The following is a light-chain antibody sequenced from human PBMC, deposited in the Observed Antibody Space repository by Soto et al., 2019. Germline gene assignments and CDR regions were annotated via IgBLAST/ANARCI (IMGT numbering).Light chain of an antibody. CDR3: LHHHNFPLT. Sequence: DIQMTQSQSAMSASVGDRVTITCRASQGISNHLVWFQQKPGKVPKRLIYDASSLQAGVPSRFSGSGSGTDFTLTISSLQPEDFATYYCLHHHNFPLTFGQGTRLEIK. CDR1: QGISNH. V-gene: IGKV1-17*03. CDR2: DAS. J-gene: IGKJ5*01.